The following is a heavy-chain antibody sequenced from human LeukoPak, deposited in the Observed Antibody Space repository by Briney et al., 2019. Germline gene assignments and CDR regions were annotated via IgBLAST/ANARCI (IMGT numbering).Heavy chain of an antibody. V-gene: IGHV3-23*01. CDR2: ISGSGGST. Sequence: GGSLRPSCAASGFTFSSYAMSWVRQAPGKGLEWVSAISGSGGSTYYADSVKGRFTISRDNSKNTLYLQMNSVRAEDTAVYYCAKVAFRFGEFEYYFDYWGQGTLVTVSS. CDR1: GFTFSSYA. J-gene: IGHJ4*02. CDR3: AKVAFRFGEFEYYFDY. D-gene: IGHD3-10*01.